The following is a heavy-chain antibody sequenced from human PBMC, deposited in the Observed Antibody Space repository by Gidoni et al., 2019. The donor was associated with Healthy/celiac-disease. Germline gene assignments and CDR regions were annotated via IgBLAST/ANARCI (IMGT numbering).Heavy chain of an antibody. CDR2: ISGSGGST. V-gene: IGHV3-23*01. D-gene: IGHD1-26*01. CDR1: GFTFSSYA. Sequence: EVQLLESGGGLVQPGGSLRRSCAASGFTFSSYAMSWVRQAPGKGLEWVSAISGSGGSTYYADSVKGRFTISRDNSKNTLYLQMNSLRAEDTAVYYCATNRWWDSPLDYWGQGTLVTVSS. J-gene: IGHJ4*02. CDR3: ATNRWWDSPLDY.